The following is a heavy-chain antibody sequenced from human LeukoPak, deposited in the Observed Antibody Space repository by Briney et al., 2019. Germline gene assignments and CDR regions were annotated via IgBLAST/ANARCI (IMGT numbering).Heavy chain of an antibody. V-gene: IGHV1-46*01. CDR3: ARDRTQGYCSGGSCYSYFDY. Sequence: ASVKVSCKASGYTFTSYYMHWVRQAPGQGLEWMGIINPSGGSTSYAQKFQGRVTMTRDTSTSTVYMELSSLRSEDTAVYYCARDRTQGYCSGGSCYSYFDYWGQGTLVTVSS. CDR1: GYTFTSYY. D-gene: IGHD2-15*01. J-gene: IGHJ4*02. CDR2: INPSGGST.